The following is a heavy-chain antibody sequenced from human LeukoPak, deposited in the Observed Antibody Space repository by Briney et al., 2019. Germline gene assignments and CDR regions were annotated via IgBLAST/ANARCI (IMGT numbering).Heavy chain of an antibody. CDR3: ARGGEPIYYYYMDV. V-gene: IGHV3-7*01. CDR1: GFTFSSYW. D-gene: IGHD3-16*01. J-gene: IGHJ6*03. CDR2: IKQDGSEK. Sequence: GGSLRLSCAASGFTFSSYWMSWVRQAPGKGLEWVANIKQDGSEKYYVDSVKGRFTISRDNAKNSLYLQMNSLRAEDTAVYYCARGGEPIYYYYMDVWGKGTTVTVSS.